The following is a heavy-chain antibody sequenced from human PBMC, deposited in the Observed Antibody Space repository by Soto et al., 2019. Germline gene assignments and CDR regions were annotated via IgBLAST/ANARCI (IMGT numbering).Heavy chain of an antibody. CDR3: AHTDCISTSCYVPY. CDR2: IYWDDAK. D-gene: IGHD2-2*01. Sequence: QITLKESGPTLVKPTQTLTLTCTFSGFSLSTSGVGVGWIRQPPGKALEWLALIYWDDAKRYSPSLTSRLTIAKDNSKNQVVLTMTNMDPVDTATYYCAHTDCISTSCYVPYWGQGTLVTVSS. CDR1: GFSLSTSGVG. J-gene: IGHJ4*02. V-gene: IGHV2-5*02.